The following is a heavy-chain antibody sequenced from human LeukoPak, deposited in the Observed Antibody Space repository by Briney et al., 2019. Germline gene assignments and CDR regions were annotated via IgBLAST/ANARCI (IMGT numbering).Heavy chain of an antibody. CDR1: GFTFSSYG. J-gene: IGHJ6*02. CDR3: VKDSGGQPIYGMDV. V-gene: IGHV3-64D*09. D-gene: IGHD1-1*01. Sequence: GGSLRLSCSASGFTFSSYGMHWVRQAPGKGLDYVSAISSNGGSTYYADSVEGRFTISRDNSKNTLHLQMSSLRPEDTAVYYCVKDSGGQPIYGMDVWGQGTAVTVSS. CDR2: ISSNGGST.